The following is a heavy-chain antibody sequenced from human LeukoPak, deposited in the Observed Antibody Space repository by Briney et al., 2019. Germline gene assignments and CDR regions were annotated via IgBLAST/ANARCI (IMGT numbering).Heavy chain of an antibody. D-gene: IGHD3-10*01. V-gene: IGHV3-48*03. CDR2: ISISGSTI. Sequence: GGSLRLSCAASGFTFSSYEMNWVRQAPGKGLEWVSYISISGSTIYYADSVKGRFTISRDNAKNSLYLQMNSLRAEDTAVYYCVGFDYYGSESYYNHFDSWGRGTLVTVSS. CDR3: VGFDYYGSESYYNHFDS. CDR1: GFTFSSYE. J-gene: IGHJ4*02.